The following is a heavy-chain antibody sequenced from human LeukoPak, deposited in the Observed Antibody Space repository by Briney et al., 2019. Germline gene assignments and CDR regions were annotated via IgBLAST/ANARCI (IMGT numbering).Heavy chain of an antibody. Sequence: SETLSLTCTVSGGSISSYYWNWIRQPAWKGLEWIGGIRTSGDTSYNPSLKSRVTVSVDTSRNQFSLKLSAVTAADTAVYYCARGKVVAGTPGQNSWDYWGQGTLVTVSS. J-gene: IGHJ4*02. V-gene: IGHV4-4*07. CDR2: IRTSGDT. CDR1: GGSISSYY. D-gene: IGHD6-19*01. CDR3: ARGKVVAGTPGQNSWDY.